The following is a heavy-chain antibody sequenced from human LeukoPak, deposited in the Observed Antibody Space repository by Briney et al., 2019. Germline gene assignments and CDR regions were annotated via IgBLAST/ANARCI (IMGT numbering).Heavy chain of an antibody. Sequence: PSETLSLTCTVSGASISSYYWSWIRQPPGKGLEWIGYIYYSGSTNYNPSLKSRVTISVDTSKNQFSLKLSSVTAADTAVYYCARRAGYALTFEPWGQGTLVTVSS. V-gene: IGHV4-59*01. CDR2: IYYSGST. CDR3: ARRAGYALTFEP. CDR1: GASISSYY. J-gene: IGHJ5*02. D-gene: IGHD2-2*01.